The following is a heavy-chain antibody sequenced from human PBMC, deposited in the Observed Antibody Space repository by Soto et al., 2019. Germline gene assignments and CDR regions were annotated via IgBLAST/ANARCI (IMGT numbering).Heavy chain of an antibody. D-gene: IGHD6-6*01. CDR3: ARDLRRIAARPNGLDV. Sequence: QVQLVQSGAEVKKPGSSVKVCCKASGGTFSSYAISWVRQAPGQGLEWMGGIIPIFGIANYAQKFQGRVTITADESTSTAYMELSSLRSEDTAVYYCARDLRRIAARPNGLDVWGQGTTVTVSS. V-gene: IGHV1-69*01. CDR1: GGTFSSYA. J-gene: IGHJ6*02. CDR2: IIPIFGIA.